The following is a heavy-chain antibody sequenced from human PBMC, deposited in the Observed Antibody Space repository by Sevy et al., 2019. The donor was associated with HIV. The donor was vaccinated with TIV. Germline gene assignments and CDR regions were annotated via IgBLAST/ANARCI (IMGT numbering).Heavy chain of an antibody. J-gene: IGHJ4*02. CDR1: GFTFSKIA. V-gene: IGHV3-30-3*01. D-gene: IGHD3-16*02. Sequence: GGSLRLSCAASGFTFSKIAIHWVRQAPGKGLEWVSVISNDGSNKDYADSVKGRFTISRDNSKNMLYLQLNSLRVEDTAVYYCARASHMITFGGVIVVDGIDYWGQGILVTVSS. CDR3: ARASHMITFGGVIVVDGIDY. CDR2: ISNDGSNK.